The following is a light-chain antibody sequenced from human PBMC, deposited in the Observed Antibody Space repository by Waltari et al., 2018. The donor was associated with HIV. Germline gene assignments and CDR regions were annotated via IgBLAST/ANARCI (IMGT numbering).Light chain of an antibody. CDR3: AAWDDSLSGWV. CDR1: SSNIGSNY. Sequence: QSVLTQPPSASGTPGQRVTISCSGSSSNIGSNYVYWYQQLPGTAPKLLIYRNNRRPSGVPDGFSGCKSGASASLAISGRRSEDEADYYCAAWDDSLSGWVFGGGTKLTVL. CDR2: RNN. J-gene: IGLJ3*02. V-gene: IGLV1-47*01.